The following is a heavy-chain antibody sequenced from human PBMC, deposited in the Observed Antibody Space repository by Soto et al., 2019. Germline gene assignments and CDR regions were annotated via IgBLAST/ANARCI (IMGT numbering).Heavy chain of an antibody. CDR2: ISYDGSNK. CDR3: ARDPDYDILTAYSSYYFDY. CDR1: GFTFSTYA. D-gene: IGHD3-9*01. V-gene: IGHV3-30-3*01. J-gene: IGHJ4*02. Sequence: GGSLRLSCAASGFTFSTYAIHWVRQAPGKGLEWVAVISYDGSNKYYADSVKGRFTVSRDNSKNTLYLQMDSLRAEDSAVYYCARDPDYDILTAYSSYYFDYWGQGSLVTVSS.